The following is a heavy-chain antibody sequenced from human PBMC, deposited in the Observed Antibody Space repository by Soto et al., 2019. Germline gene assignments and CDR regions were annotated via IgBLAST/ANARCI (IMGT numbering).Heavy chain of an antibody. CDR2: VSHSGNT. J-gene: IGHJ4*02. D-gene: IGHD3-22*01. CDR1: GGSFTGHF. Sequence: PSETLSLTCTVSGGSFTGHFWSWVRQPPGKGLEWIGEVSHSGNTKYYPSLRSRVTLSVDSSKNQISLALTSVTAADTAVYYCARDWSRYYDNSALIWFYWGQGSLVTVSS. CDR3: ARDWSRYYDNSALIWFY. V-gene: IGHV4-34*01.